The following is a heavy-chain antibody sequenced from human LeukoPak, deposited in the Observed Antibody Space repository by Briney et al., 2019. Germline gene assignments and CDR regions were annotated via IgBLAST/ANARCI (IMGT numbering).Heavy chain of an antibody. CDR1: GGSISYYY. V-gene: IGHV4-59*01. CDR3: ARAVISFGAAVAKGFDC. D-gene: IGHD3-16*01. CDR2: IYYSGST. J-gene: IGHJ4*02. Sequence: SETLSLTCTVSGGSISYYYWSWIRQPPGKGLEWIGYIYYSGSTDYNPSLKSRVTMSLDTSKNQFSLKLSSVTAADTAVYYCARAVISFGAAVAKGFDCWGQGTLVTVSS.